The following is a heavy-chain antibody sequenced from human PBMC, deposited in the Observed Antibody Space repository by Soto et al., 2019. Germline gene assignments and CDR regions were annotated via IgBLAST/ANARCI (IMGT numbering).Heavy chain of an antibody. V-gene: IGHV3-30*18. CDR2: ISYDGSNK. CDR3: AKPENPRSLYAFDI. CDR1: GFTFSSYG. Sequence: QVQLVKSGGGVVQPGRSLRLSCAASGFTFSSYGMHWVRQAPGKGLEWVAVISYDGSNKYYADSVKGRFTISRDNSKNTLYLQMNSLRAEDTAVYYCAKPENPRSLYAFDIWGQGTMVTVSS. J-gene: IGHJ3*02.